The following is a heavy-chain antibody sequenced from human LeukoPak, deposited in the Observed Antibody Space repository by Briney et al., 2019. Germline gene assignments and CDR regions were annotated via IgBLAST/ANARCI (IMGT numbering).Heavy chain of an antibody. Sequence: SETLSLTCTVSGGSISSYYWSWIRQPPGKGLEWIGYIYYSGSTNYNPSLKSRVTISVDTSKNQFSLKLSSVTAADTAVYYCARDTVAGIYYYYMDVWGKGTTVTISS. CDR3: ARDTVAGIYYYYMDV. J-gene: IGHJ6*03. V-gene: IGHV4-59*12. D-gene: IGHD6-19*01. CDR2: IYYSGST. CDR1: GGSISSYY.